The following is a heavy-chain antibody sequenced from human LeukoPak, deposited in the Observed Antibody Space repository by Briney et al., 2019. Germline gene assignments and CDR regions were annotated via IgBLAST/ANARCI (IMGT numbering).Heavy chain of an antibody. V-gene: IGHV1-69*04. CDR2: IIPILGIA. CDR3: ARALSYYYYYYGMDV. J-gene: IGHJ6*02. Sequence: SVKVSCKASGYTFTSYAISWVRQAPGQGLEWMGRIIPILGIANYAQKFQGRVTITADKSTSTAYMELSSLRSEDTAVYYCARALSYYYYYYGMDVWGQGTTVTVSS. CDR1: GYTFTSYA.